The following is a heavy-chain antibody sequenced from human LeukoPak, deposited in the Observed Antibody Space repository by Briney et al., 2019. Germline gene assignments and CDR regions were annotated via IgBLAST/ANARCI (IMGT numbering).Heavy chain of an antibody. CDR3: ARDHSPYGMDV. CDR1: GGSISSYY. D-gene: IGHD2-21*01. V-gene: IGHV4-59*01. CDR2: IYYSGST. Sequence: SETLSLTCTVSGGSISSYYWSWLRQPPGKGLEWIGYIYYSGSTNYNPSLKSRVTISVDTSKNQFSLKLSSVTAADTAVYYCARDHSPYGMDVWGKGTTVTVSS. J-gene: IGHJ6*04.